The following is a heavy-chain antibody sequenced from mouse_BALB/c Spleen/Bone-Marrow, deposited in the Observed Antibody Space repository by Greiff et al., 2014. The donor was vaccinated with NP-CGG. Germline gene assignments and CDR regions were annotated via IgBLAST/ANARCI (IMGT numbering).Heavy chain of an antibody. CDR2: ISCYNDVA. CDR1: GYSFTGYY. J-gene: IGHJ1*01. V-gene: IGHV1S34*01. Sequence: LVQTGASVKISCKASGYSFTGYYMNWVKQSHGKSLEWVGYISCYNDVASYNQKFKDKATFTVDTSSSAAYMQLNSLTSEDSAVYYCARSQFWFFDVWGAGTTVTVSS. CDR3: ARSQFWFFDV.